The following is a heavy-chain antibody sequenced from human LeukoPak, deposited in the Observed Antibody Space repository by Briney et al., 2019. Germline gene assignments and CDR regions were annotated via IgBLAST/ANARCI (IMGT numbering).Heavy chain of an antibody. CDR3: ARDPFGRGVWLELPN. D-gene: IGHD3-10*01. Sequence: SETLSLTCTVSGGSISSGSYYWTWIRQPAGKGLEWIGRIYTSGSTNYNPSLKSRVTISVDTSKNQFSLKLSSVTAADTAVYYCARDPFGRGVWLELPNWGQGTLVTVSS. CDR2: IYTSGST. J-gene: IGHJ4*02. V-gene: IGHV4-61*02. CDR1: GGSISSGSYY.